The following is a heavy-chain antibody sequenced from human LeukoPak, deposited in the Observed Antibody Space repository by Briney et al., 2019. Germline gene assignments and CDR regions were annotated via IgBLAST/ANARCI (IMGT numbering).Heavy chain of an antibody. CDR3: ARGHTTVATPGDMDV. V-gene: IGHV1-8*03. Sequence: ASVKVSCKASGYTFTSYDINWVRQATGQGLEWMGWMNPNSGNTGYAQKFQGRVTITRNTSISTAYMELSSLRSEDTAVYYGARGHTTVATPGDMDVWGKGTTVTVSS. J-gene: IGHJ6*03. D-gene: IGHD4-23*01. CDR2: MNPNSGNT. CDR1: GYTFTSYD.